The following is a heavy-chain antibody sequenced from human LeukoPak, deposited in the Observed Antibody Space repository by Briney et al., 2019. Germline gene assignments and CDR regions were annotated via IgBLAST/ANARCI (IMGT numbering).Heavy chain of an antibody. CDR2: ISSSSSYV. D-gene: IGHD6-6*01. J-gene: IGHJ4*02. CDR1: GFTFSTYT. CDR3: ARDRWSSSSASFDY. Sequence: GGSLRLSCAASGFTFSTYTTNWVRQAPGKGLEWVSSISSSSSYVYYADSVKGRFTISRDNAKNSLYLQINSLSVEDTAVYYCARDRWSSSSASFDYWGQGTLVTVSS. V-gene: IGHV3-21*01.